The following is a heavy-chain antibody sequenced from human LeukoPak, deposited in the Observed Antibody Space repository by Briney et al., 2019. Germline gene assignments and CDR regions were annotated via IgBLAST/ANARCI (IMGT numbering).Heavy chain of an antibody. D-gene: IGHD5-18*01. V-gene: IGHV4-59*01. J-gene: IGHJ4*02. CDR1: GGSISSYY. Sequence: SETLSLTCTVFGGSISSYYWSWVRQPPGKGLEWIGYVSYSGSTDYSPSLKSRVIISIDTSKNQFSLRLRSVTAADTAVYYCARENDRYGRIDYWGQGTQVTVSS. CDR3: ARENDRYGRIDY. CDR2: VSYSGST.